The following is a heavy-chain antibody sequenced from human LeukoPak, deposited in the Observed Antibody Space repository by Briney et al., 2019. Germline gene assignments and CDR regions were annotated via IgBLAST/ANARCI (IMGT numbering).Heavy chain of an antibody. CDR2: IYHSGST. D-gene: IGHD3-22*01. J-gene: IGHJ1*01. V-gene: IGHV4-4*02. Sequence: SETLSLTCAVSGGSISSSNWWSWVRQPPGKGLEWIGEIYHSGSTNYNPSLKSRVTISVDTSKNQFSLKLSSVTAADTAVYYCARSGDSSGYYYLPPAEYFQHWGQGTLVTVSS. CDR1: GGSISSSNW. CDR3: ARSGDSSGYYYLPPAEYFQH.